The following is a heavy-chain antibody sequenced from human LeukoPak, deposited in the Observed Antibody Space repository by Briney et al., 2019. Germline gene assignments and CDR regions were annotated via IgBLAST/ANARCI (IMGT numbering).Heavy chain of an antibody. D-gene: IGHD3-10*01. CDR2: IIPIFGTA. Sequence: SVKVSCKASGYTFTTYGISWVRQAPGQGLEWMGGIIPIFGTANYAQKFQGRVTITADESTSTAYMELSSLRSEDTAVYYCASRGGSGSYFDAFDIWGQGTMVTVSS. CDR1: GYTFTTYG. CDR3: ASRGGSGSYFDAFDI. V-gene: IGHV1-69*13. J-gene: IGHJ3*02.